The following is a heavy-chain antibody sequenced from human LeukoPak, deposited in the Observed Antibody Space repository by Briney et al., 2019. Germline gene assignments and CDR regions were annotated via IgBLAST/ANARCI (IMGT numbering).Heavy chain of an antibody. D-gene: IGHD2-15*01. V-gene: IGHV3-15*01. CDR2: IKSKTDGGTT. CDR3: AKSGLNRFDY. Sequence: GGSLRLSCAASGFTFSNAWMSWVRQAPGKGLEWVGRIKSKTDGGTTDYAAPVKGRFTISRDDSKNTLYLQMNSLRAEDTAVYYCAKSGLNRFDYWGQGTLVTVSS. J-gene: IGHJ4*02. CDR1: GFTFSNAW.